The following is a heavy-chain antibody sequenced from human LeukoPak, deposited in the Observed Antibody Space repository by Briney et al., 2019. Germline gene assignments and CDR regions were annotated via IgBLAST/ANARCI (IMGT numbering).Heavy chain of an antibody. CDR2: IYYSGST. Sequence: SETLSLTCTVSGGSISSYYWSWIRQPPGKGLEWIGYIYYSGSTNYNPSLKSRVTIPVDTSKNQFSLKLSSVTAADTAVYYCASAYCSGGSCYLDYWGQGTLVTVSS. CDR1: GGSISSYY. J-gene: IGHJ4*02. D-gene: IGHD2-15*01. V-gene: IGHV4-59*08. CDR3: ASAYCSGGSCYLDY.